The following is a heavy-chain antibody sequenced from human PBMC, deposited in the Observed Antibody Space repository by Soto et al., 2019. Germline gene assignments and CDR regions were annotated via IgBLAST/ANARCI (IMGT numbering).Heavy chain of an antibody. CDR3: AREAKQLALDY. J-gene: IGHJ4*02. V-gene: IGHV4-4*07. CDR2: IYSSGRT. Sequence: SETLSLTFTVSGGAINSYYWTWIRQPAGKGLEWIGRIYSSGRTTYNPSLKSRVTISIDTSKNQFSLKVNSVTVADTAVYYCAREAKQLALDYWAQGSLVTVSS. D-gene: IGHD6-6*01. CDR1: GGAINSYY.